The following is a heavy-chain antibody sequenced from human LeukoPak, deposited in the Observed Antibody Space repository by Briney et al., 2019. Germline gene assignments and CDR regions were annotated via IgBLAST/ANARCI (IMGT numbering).Heavy chain of an antibody. V-gene: IGHV4-4*02. CDR1: GDSISSSNW. CDR2: IYHSGST. CDR3: ARDQGYDFWSGYSAYDH. J-gene: IGHJ4*02. Sequence: SGTLSLTCAVSGDSISSSNWWSWVRQPPGEGLEWIGEIYHSGSTNYNPSLKSRATISVDTSNNQLSLKLRSVTAADTAIYYCARDQGYDFWSGYSAYDHWGQGTLVTVSS. D-gene: IGHD3-3*01.